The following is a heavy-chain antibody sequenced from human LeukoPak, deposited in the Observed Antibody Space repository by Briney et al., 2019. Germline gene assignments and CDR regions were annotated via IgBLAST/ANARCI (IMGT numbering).Heavy chain of an antibody. CDR2: MNPNSGNT. Sequence: ASVKVSCKASVYTFTSYDINCVRQATGQGLEWMGWMNPNSGNTGYAQKFQGRVTMTRNTSISTAYMELSSLRSEDTAVYYCARGPYCSSTSCYAHDAFDIWGQGTMVTVSS. D-gene: IGHD2-2*01. J-gene: IGHJ3*02. CDR3: ARGPYCSSTSCYAHDAFDI. V-gene: IGHV1-8*01. CDR1: VYTFTSYD.